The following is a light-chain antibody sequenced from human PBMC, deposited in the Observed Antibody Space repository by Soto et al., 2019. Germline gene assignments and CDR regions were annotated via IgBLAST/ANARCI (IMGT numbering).Light chain of an antibody. CDR2: DAS. J-gene: IGKJ4*01. V-gene: IGKV3-11*02. Sequence: EIVLTQSPVTLSLSPGERATLSCRASQSVRNYLAWYQQKPGQAPRLLISDASKRATGIPARFSGSGSGRDITRTMGSLEPEDFAIDYGEHRSSWPDSFGGGTKVEIK. CDR3: EHRSSWPDS. CDR1: QSVRNY.